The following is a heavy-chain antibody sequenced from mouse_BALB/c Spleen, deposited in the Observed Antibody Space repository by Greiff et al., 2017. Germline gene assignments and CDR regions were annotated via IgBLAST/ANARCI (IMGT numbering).Heavy chain of an antibody. V-gene: IGHV1-52*01. J-gene: IGHJ3*01. CDR1: GYTFTSYW. CDR2: IDPSDSET. D-gene: IGHD2-4*01. CDR3: ARGRFGNYVRY. Sequence: VQLQQSGAELVRPGASVKLSCKASGYTFTSYWMHWVKQRPGQGLEWIGMIDPSDSETHYNQMFKDKATLTVDKSSSTAYMQLSSLTSGDSAVYSYARGRFGNYVRYRGQGALVTVSA.